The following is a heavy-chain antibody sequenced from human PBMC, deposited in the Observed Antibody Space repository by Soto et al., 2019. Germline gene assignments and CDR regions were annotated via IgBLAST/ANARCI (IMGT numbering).Heavy chain of an antibody. J-gene: IGHJ6*01. D-gene: IGHD2-15*01. CDR3: ARDQSGGNCRSGSCHYFYGMDV. CDR2: LSSDGSNK. V-gene: IGHV3-30-3*01. Sequence: QVQLVESGGGVVQPGGSLRLSCTASGFTFSDYSMHWVRQAPGKGLEWVAVLSSDGSNKYYAGSVKGRFTISRDNSRNXLYVQIASLRTEETGMHYCARDQSGGNCRSGSCHYFYGMDVWGQGTTVTFSS. CDR1: GFTFSDYS.